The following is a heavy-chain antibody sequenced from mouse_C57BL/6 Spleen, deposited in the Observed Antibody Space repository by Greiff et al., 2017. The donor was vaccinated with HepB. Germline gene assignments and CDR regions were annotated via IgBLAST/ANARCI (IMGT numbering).Heavy chain of an antibody. D-gene: IGHD1-1*01. J-gene: IGHJ4*01. CDR2: IDPSDSET. CDR1: GYTFTSYW. CDR3: ARWGYYYGSSFYAMDY. Sequence: VQLQQPGAELVRPGSSVKLSCKASGYTFTSYWMHWVKQRPIQGLEWIGNIDPSDSETHYNQKFKDKATLTVDKSSSTAYMQLSSLTSEDSAVYYCARWGYYYGSSFYAMDYWGQGTSVTVSS. V-gene: IGHV1-52*01.